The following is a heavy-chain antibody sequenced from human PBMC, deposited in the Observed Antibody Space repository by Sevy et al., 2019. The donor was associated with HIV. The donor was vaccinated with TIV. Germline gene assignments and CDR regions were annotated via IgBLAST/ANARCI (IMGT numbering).Heavy chain of an antibody. CDR3: ARGPQLLRFRDSGFDY. D-gene: IGHD3-10*01. V-gene: IGHV1-2*06. J-gene: IGHJ4*02. CDR1: GYTFTGYY. Sequence: ASVKVSCKASGYTFTGYYMHWVRQAPGQGLEWMGRINPNSGGTNYAQKFQGRVTMTRDTSISTAYMELSRLRSDDTAVYYCARGPQLLRFRDSGFDYWGQGTLVTVSS. CDR2: INPNSGGT.